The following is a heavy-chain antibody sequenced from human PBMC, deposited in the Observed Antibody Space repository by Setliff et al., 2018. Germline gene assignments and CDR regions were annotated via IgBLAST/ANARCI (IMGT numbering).Heavy chain of an antibody. CDR3: AISTLSICSGGSCPNAFDV. V-gene: IGHV1-18*01. CDR2: NSSYNDVT. D-gene: IGHD2-15*01. CDR1: GYIFKSYG. J-gene: IGHJ3*01. Sequence: GASVKVSCKASGYIFKSYGISWVRQAPGQGLEWMGWNSSYNDVTNYAQSFQGRVTMTTDTSKSAAYMDLRGLRSDDTAVYYCAISTLSICSGGSCPNAFDVWGQGTMVTVSS.